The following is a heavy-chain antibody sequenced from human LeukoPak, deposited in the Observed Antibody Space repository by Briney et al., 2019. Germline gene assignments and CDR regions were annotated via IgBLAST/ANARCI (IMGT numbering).Heavy chain of an antibody. V-gene: IGHV4-39*07. CDR2: IYHSGST. D-gene: IGHD3-10*01. Sequence: SEILSLTCSVPGGSISSGSYYWGWIRQPLGKGLEWIGYIYHSGSTYYNPSLKSRVTISVDRSKNQFSLKLSSVTAADTAVYYCASRYGSGSKNYYYYYMDVWGKGTTVTVSS. J-gene: IGHJ6*03. CDR3: ASRYGSGSKNYYYYYMDV. CDR1: GGSISSGSYY.